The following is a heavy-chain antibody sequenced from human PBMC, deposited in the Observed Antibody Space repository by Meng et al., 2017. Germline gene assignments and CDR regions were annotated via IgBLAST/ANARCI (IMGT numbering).Heavy chain of an antibody. CDR1: GGTFSSYA. J-gene: IGHJ6*02. D-gene: IGHD1-14*01. CDR2: IIPIFGTA. CDR3: AKQKGGTTLYYYYGMDV. V-gene: IGHV1-69*06. Sequence: SVKVSCKASGGTFSSYAISWVRQAPGQGLEWMGGIIPIFGTANYAQKFQGRVTITADKSTSTAYMELSSLRSEDTAVYYWAKQKGGTTLYYYYGMDVWGQGTTVTVSS.